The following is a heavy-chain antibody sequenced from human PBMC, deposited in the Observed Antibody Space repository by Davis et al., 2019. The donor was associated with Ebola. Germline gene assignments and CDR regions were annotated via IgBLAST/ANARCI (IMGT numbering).Heavy chain of an antibody. V-gene: IGHV4-31*02. Sequence: SCTVSGGSISSGGYYWSWIRQHPGKGLEWIGYIYYSGSTYYNPSLKSRVTISVDTSKNQFSLKLSSVTAADTAVYYCSRRDFWSGYHFDYWGQGTLVTVSS. CDR1: GGSISSGGYY. J-gene: IGHJ4*02. CDR3: SRRDFWSGYHFDY. CDR2: IYYSGST. D-gene: IGHD3-3*01.